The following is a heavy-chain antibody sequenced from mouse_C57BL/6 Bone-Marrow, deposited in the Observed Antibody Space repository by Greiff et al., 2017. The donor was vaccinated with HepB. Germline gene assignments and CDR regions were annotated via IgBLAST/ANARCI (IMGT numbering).Heavy chain of an antibody. CDR3: VGPFYDYLGDY. J-gene: IGHJ4*01. D-gene: IGHD2-4*01. V-gene: IGHV10-1*01. CDR2: IRSKSNNYAT. Sequence: EVQLVESGGGLVQPKGSLKLSCAASGFSFNTYAMNWVRQAPGKGLEWVARIRSKSNNYATYYADSVKDRFTISRDDSESMLYLQMNNLKTEDTAMYYCVGPFYDYLGDYWGQGTSVTVSS. CDR1: GFSFNTYA.